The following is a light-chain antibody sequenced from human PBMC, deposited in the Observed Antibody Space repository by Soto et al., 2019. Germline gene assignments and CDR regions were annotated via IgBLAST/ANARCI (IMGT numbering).Light chain of an antibody. CDR2: GAS. Sequence: EIVLTQSPGTLSLTPGERATLSCRASQSVTNFLAWYQQKPGQAPRLLIYGASTRATGIPAGFSGSGSGTEFTLTISSLQSEDFAVYYCQQYNNWPLTFGQGTKVDIK. J-gene: IGKJ1*01. V-gene: IGKV3-15*01. CDR3: QQYNNWPLT. CDR1: QSVTNF.